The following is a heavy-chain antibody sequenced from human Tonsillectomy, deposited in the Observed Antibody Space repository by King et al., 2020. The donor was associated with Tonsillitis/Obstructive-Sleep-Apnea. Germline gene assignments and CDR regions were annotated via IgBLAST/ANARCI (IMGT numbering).Heavy chain of an antibody. J-gene: IGHJ5*02. CDR3: AIRSEYCSSTSCYVDP. Sequence: VQLQQWGAGLLKPSETLSLTCAVYGGSFSGYYWSWIPQPPGKGLGGIGEINHSGSTNNNPSRKSRVTISVDTSKNQFSPKLSSVTAADTAVYYCAIRSEYCSSTSCYVDPWGQGTLVTVSS. D-gene: IGHD2-2*01. CDR2: INHSGST. CDR1: GGSFSGYY. V-gene: IGHV4-34*01.